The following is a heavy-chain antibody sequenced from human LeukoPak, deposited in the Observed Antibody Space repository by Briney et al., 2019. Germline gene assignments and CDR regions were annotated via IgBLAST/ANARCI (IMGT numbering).Heavy chain of an antibody. V-gene: IGHV1-24*01. CDR3: ATVGGDSALTR. J-gene: IGHJ4*02. CDR1: GYTFTAYY. D-gene: IGHD2-21*02. Sequence: ASVKVSCKASGYTFTAYYIHWVRQAPGQGLEWMGGFDPEDGETIYAQKFQGRVTMTEDTSTDTAYMELSSLRSEDTAVYYCATVGGDSALTRWGQGTLVTVSS. CDR2: FDPEDGET.